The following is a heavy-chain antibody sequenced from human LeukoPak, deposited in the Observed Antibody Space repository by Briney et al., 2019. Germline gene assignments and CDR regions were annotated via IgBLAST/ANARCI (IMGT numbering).Heavy chain of an antibody. CDR1: GGSFSGYY. CDR2: INHSGST. D-gene: IGHD6-19*01. Sequence: PSETLSLTCAVYGGSFSGYYWSWIRQPPGKGLEWIGEINHSGSTNYNPSLKSRVTISVDTSKNQFSLKLSSVTAADTAVYYCATTNSSGWYTYYYYYMDVWGKGTTVTISS. CDR3: ATTNSSGWYTYYYYYMDV. J-gene: IGHJ6*03. V-gene: IGHV4-34*01.